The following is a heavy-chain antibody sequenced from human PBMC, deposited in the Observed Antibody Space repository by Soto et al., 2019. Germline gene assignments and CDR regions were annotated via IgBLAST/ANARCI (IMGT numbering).Heavy chain of an antibody. J-gene: IGHJ4*02. V-gene: IGHV3-66*01. D-gene: IGHD4-17*01. CDR3: ARATLRCFFDY. CDR2: IYSGGST. Sequence: GGSLRLSCAASGFTVSSNXMSWVRQAPGKGLEWVSVIYSGGSTYYADSVKGRFTISRDNSKNTLYLQMNSLRAEDTXVYYCARATLRCFFDYWGQGTLVTVSS. CDR1: GFTVSSNX.